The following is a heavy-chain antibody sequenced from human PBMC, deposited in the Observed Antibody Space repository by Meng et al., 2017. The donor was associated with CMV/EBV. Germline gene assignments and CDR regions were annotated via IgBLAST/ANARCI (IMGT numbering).Heavy chain of an antibody. CDR2: IRYDGSNK. Sequence: GGSLRPSCAASGFTFSSYGMHWVRQVPGKGLEWVAFIRYDGSNKYYADSVKGRFTISRDNSKNTLYLQMNSLRAEDTAVYYCAKDLRQSHYFDYWGQGTLVTVSS. CDR1: GFTFSSYG. J-gene: IGHJ4*02. V-gene: IGHV3-30*02. CDR3: AKDLRQSHYFDY.